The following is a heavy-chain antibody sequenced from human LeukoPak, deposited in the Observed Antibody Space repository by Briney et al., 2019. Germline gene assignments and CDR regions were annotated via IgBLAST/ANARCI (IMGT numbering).Heavy chain of an antibody. Sequence: GGSLRLSCVASGFNFVSYTMNWVRQAPGKGLEWVSVIANSGETTHYADSVKGRFTISRDNSKNTLYLQMDGLRAEDTAIYYCAKGSVVYYDFWSGSYSDYWGQGTLVTVSS. D-gene: IGHD3-3*01. V-gene: IGHV3-23*01. CDR1: GFNFVSYT. CDR3: AKGSVVYYDFWSGSYSDY. CDR2: IANSGETT. J-gene: IGHJ4*02.